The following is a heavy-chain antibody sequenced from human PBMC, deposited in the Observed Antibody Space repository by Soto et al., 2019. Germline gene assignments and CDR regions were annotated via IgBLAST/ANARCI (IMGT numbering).Heavy chain of an antibody. D-gene: IGHD3-22*01. CDR3: AILSSYIRSGGYYMRHDAFDI. V-gene: IGHV5-51*01. CDR1: GYNFTNDW. CDR2: FYPGDSDI. Sequence: PGESLKISCQAFGYNFTNDWIGWVRQVPGKGLEWMGIFYPGDSDISYSPSFQGQVIISADKSISTAYLQWSSLKASDTAMYYCAILSSYIRSGGYYMRHDAFDIWGKGVMVTV. J-gene: IGHJ3*02.